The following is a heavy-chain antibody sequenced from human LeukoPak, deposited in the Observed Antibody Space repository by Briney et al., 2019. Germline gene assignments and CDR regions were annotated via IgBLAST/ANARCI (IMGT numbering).Heavy chain of an antibody. CDR2: IYTSGST. V-gene: IGHV4-4*07. J-gene: IGHJ5*02. CDR3: ARHPYRIWDGSANWFDP. D-gene: IGHD5-24*01. CDR1: GGSISSYY. Sequence: SETLSLTCTVSGGSISSYYWSWIRQPAGKGLEWIGRIYTSGSTNYNPSLKSRVTMSVDTSKNQFSLKLSFVTAADTAVYYCARHPYRIWDGSANWFDPWGQGTLVTVSS.